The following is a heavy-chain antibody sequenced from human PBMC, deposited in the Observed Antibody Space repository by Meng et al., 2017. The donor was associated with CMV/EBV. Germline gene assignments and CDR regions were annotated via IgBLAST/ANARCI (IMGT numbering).Heavy chain of an antibody. V-gene: IGHV3-72*01. J-gene: IGHJ6*02. CDR1: GFSFGDYT. CDR3: ATETIFGVASYGMDV. D-gene: IGHD3-3*01. CDR2: TRNKANSYTT. Sequence: GGSLRLSCSGSGFSFGDYTLNWVRQSPGKGLEWVGRTRNKANSYTTEYAASVKGRFTISRDDSKNSLYLQMNSLRAEDTAVYYCATETIFGVASYGMDVWGQGTTVTVSS.